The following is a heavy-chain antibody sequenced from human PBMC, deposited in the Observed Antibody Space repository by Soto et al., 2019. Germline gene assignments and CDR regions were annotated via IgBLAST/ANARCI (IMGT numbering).Heavy chain of an antibody. J-gene: IGHJ3*02. D-gene: IGHD3-22*01. CDR2: ISAYNGNT. CDR1: GYTFTRYG. Sequence: QVQLVQSGAEVKKPGASVKVSCKASGYTFTRYGISWVRQAPGQGLEWMGWISAYNGNTNYAQKLQGRVTMTTDTSTSTAYMELRSLRSDDTAVYYCARDPTYYYDSSGYYPGAFDIWGQGTMVTVSS. V-gene: IGHV1-18*01. CDR3: ARDPTYYYDSSGYYPGAFDI.